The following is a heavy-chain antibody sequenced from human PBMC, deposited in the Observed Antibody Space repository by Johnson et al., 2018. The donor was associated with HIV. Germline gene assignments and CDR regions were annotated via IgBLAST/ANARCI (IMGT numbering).Heavy chain of an antibody. Sequence: QMLLVESGGGVVQPGRSLRLSCAASGFTFSSYAMHWVRQAPGKGLEWVAVISYDGSNKYYADSVKGRFTISRDNSKNTLYLQMNSLRAEDTAVYYCASVTQQVVRGGSDAFDIWGQGTMVTVSS. D-gene: IGHD4-23*01. CDR2: ISYDGSNK. CDR1: GFTFSSYA. V-gene: IGHV3-30*04. CDR3: ASVTQQVVRGGSDAFDI. J-gene: IGHJ3*02.